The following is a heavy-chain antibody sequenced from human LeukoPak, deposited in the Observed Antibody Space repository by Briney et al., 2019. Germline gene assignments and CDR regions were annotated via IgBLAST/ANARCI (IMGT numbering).Heavy chain of an antibody. CDR2: IYPGDSDT. Sequence: GESLKISCKGSGYSFTSYWIGWGRQMPGKGLEWMGSIYPGDSDTRYSPSFQGQVTISADKSISTSYLQWSSLKASDTAMYYCARFFGYCGGDCYGDVWGKGTTVTVSS. V-gene: IGHV5-51*01. D-gene: IGHD2-21*02. CDR3: ARFFGYCGGDCYGDV. J-gene: IGHJ6*04. CDR1: GYSFTSYW.